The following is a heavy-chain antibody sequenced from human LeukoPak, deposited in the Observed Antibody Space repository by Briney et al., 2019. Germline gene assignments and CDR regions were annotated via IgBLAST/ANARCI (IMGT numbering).Heavy chain of an antibody. CDR2: INPNSGGT. Sequence: ASVKVSCKASGYTFTGYYMHWVRQAPGQGLEWMGWINPNSGGTNYAQKFQGRVTMTRDTSISPAYMELSRLRSDDTAVYYCARDQPYYYGSGSSSHSDYWGQGTLVTVSS. CDR3: ARDQPYYYGSGSSSHSDY. CDR1: GYTFTGYY. V-gene: IGHV1-2*02. J-gene: IGHJ4*02. D-gene: IGHD3-10*01.